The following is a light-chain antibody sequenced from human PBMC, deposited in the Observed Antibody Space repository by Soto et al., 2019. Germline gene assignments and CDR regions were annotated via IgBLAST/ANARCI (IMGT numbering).Light chain of an antibody. V-gene: IGKV1-5*01. CDR3: QPYNSYDMWT. Sequence: DIQMTQSPSTLSASVGDRVIITCRASHSISKWLAWYQQKPGKAPKLLIYGASSLESGVSPRFSGSGSGTEFTLTISSLQPDDFATYYCQPYNSYDMWTFGQGTKVDIK. J-gene: IGKJ1*01. CDR1: HSISKW. CDR2: GAS.